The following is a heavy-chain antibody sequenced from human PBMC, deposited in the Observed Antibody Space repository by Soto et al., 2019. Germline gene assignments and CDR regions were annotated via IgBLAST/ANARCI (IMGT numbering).Heavy chain of an antibody. CDR1: GFTFSSYA. CDR2: ISYDGSNK. CDR3: ARDPLHVAARPESGYYYYGMDV. V-gene: IGHV3-30-3*01. Sequence: QVQLVESGGGVVQPGRSLRLSCAASGFTFSSYAMHWVRQAPGKGLEWVAVISYDGSNKYYADSVKGRFTISRDNSKNTLYLQMNSRRAEDTAVYYCARDPLHVAARPESGYYYYGMDVWGQGTTVTVSS. J-gene: IGHJ6*02. D-gene: IGHD6-6*01.